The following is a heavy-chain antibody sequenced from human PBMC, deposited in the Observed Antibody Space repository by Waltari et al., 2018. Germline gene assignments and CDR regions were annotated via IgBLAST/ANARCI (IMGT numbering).Heavy chain of an antibody. V-gene: IGHV4-39*07. CDR1: GGSISHSNYF. CDR2: IYYSGST. Sequence: QLQLQESGPGLVKPSETLSLTCTVSGGSISHSNYFCGWIRQPPGKGLEWIGSIYYSGSTYYNPSVKSRVAISVDTSKNQCSLRLSSVTAADTAVYYCARGLRGQSGSAWLNAFDIWGQGTRVTVSS. D-gene: IGHD6-19*01. J-gene: IGHJ3*02. CDR3: ARGLRGQSGSAWLNAFDI.